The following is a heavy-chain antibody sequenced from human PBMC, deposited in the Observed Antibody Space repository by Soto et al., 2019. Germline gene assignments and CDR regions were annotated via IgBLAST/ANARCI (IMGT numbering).Heavy chain of an antibody. D-gene: IGHD6-19*01. J-gene: IGHJ4*02. Sequence: QVQMVQSGAEVKKPGASVKVSCKASGYPFGNHGITWVRQVPGQGLEWMGWISTFNGNTNYAQKFQGRVTMTTDTSTNTADMELRSLDSDDTAVYYCARLTGYSSGWFDFWGQGTLVTVSS. V-gene: IGHV1-18*04. CDR2: ISTFNGNT. CDR1: GYPFGNHG. CDR3: ARLTGYSSGWFDF.